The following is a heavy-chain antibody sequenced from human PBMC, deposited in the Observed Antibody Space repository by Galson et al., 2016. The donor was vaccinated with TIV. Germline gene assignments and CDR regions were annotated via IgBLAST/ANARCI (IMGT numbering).Heavy chain of an antibody. V-gene: IGHV4-4*07. J-gene: IGHJ4*02. CDR3: ARDWWVTYIDLPYFED. CDR1: GVSINDYY. CDR2: MYIPGNR. D-gene: IGHD2-15*01. Sequence: LSLTCTVSGVSINDYYWSWIRPAAGKRLEWIGRMYIPGNRNYNPTLKSRVTMSADTSKNQFSLTLASVTAADTAVYFCARDWWVTYIDLPYFEDWGQGILVTVSS.